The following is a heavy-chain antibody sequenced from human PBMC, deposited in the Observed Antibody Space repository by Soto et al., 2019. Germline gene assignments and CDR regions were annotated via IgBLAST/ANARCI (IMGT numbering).Heavy chain of an antibody. CDR2: ISYDGSNK. J-gene: IGHJ4*02. V-gene: IGHV3-30*18. D-gene: IGHD6-19*01. Sequence: GGSLRLSCSGSGFIFSIYAIHWVRQAPGKGLEWVAVISYDGSNKYYADSVKGRFTISRDNSKNTLYLQMNSLRDEDTAVYYCAKEVAVAGTSFLYWDPGPLVTVSS. CDR3: AKEVAVAGTSFLY. CDR1: GFIFSIYA.